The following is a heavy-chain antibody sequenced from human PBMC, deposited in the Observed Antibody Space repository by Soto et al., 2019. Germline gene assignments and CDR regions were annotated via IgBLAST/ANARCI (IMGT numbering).Heavy chain of an antibody. CDR3: ARVPTSNYYYDSSPTRSGYYFDY. CDR2: ISSSSSYI. D-gene: IGHD3-22*01. J-gene: IGHJ4*02. Sequence: GGSLRLSCAASGFTFSSYSMNWVRQAPGKGLEWVSSISSSSSYIYYADSVKVRFTISRDNAKNSLYLQMNSLRAEDTAVYYCARVPTSNYYYDSSPTRSGYYFDYWGQGTLVTVYS. V-gene: IGHV3-21*01. CDR1: GFTFSSYS.